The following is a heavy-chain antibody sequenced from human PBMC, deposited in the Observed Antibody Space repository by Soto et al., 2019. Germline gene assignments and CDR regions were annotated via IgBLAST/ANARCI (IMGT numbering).Heavy chain of an antibody. CDR2: ISGSGGST. J-gene: IGHJ4*02. CDR1: GFTFSSYA. D-gene: IGHD6-19*01. CDR3: VKDVRSGIPVAAGNLDN. V-gene: IGHV3-23*01. Sequence: PGGSLRLSCAASGFTFSSYAMSWFRQAPGKGLEWVSAISGSGGSTYYADSVKGRFTISRDNSKNTLYLQMNSLRAEDTAVYYCVKDVRSGIPVAAGNLDNWGTVTLFTLSS.